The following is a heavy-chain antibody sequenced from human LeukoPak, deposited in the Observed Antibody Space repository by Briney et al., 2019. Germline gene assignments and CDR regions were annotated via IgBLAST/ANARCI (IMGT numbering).Heavy chain of an antibody. D-gene: IGHD1-1*01. CDR3: ARDHRTTDKYYYGMDV. Sequence: PGGSLRLSCAASGFTFSSYSMNWVRQAPGKGLEWVSSISSSSSYIYYADSVKGRFTISRDNAKNSLYLQMNSLRAEDTAVYYCARDHRTTDKYYYGMDVWGQGTTVTVSS. J-gene: IGHJ6*02. CDR2: ISSSSSYI. V-gene: IGHV3-21*01. CDR1: GFTFSSYS.